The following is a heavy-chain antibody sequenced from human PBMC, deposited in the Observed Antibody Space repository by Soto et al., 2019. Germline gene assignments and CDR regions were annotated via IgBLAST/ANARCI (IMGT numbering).Heavy chain of an antibody. CDR3: TTPRGFSAGYFDL. J-gene: IGHJ2*01. CDR1: GYTLTELS. Sequence: ASVKVSCKVSGYTLTELSMHWVRQAPGKGLEWMGGFDPEDGETIYAQKFQGRVTMTEDTSTDTAYTELSSLRSEDTAVYYCTTPRGFSAGYFDLWGRGTLVTVSS. CDR2: FDPEDGET. V-gene: IGHV1-24*01. D-gene: IGHD1-26*01.